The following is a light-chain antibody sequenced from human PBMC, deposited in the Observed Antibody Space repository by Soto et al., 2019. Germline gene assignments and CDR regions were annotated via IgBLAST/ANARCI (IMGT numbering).Light chain of an antibody. Sequence: EIVLTQSPGTLSLSPGERATLSCRASQSVSSRYLAWYQQKVGQAPRLLIYGASSRASGIPDRFSGSGSGTYFTLTISRLEPEDFAVYYCQHFGSSPPITFGPGTKVDIK. CDR3: QHFGSSPPIT. CDR2: GAS. J-gene: IGKJ3*01. V-gene: IGKV3-20*01. CDR1: QSVSSRY.